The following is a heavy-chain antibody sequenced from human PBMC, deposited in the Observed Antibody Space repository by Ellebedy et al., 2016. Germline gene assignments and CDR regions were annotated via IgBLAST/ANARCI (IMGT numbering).Heavy chain of an antibody. CDR1: GFTFSSYS. V-gene: IGHV3-23*01. CDR3: AKGYSDWFGGD. D-gene: IGHD3-10*01. Sequence: GGSLRLSCAASGFTFSSYSMLWLRQAPGKGLEWVSGIPGSGSPTTCADSVKGRFTISRDNSKSTLFLQMTSLRADDTALYYCAKGYSDWFGGDWGQGTLVTVSS. CDR2: IPGSGSPT. J-gene: IGHJ1*01.